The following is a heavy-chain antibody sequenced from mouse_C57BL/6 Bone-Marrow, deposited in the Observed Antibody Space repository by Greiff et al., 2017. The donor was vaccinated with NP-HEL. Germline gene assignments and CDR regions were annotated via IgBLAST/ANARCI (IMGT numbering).Heavy chain of an antibody. CDR1: GYTFTNYW. Sequence: QVQLKESGAELVRPGTSVKMSCKASGYTFTNYWIGWAKQRPGHGLEWIGDIYPGGGYTNYNEKFKGKATLTAATPSSTAYITFSCLTSEDSAIYYCARSGTTLHCDYWGQGTTLTVSS. V-gene: IGHV1-63*01. CDR3: ARSGTTLHCDY. D-gene: IGHD1-1*01. J-gene: IGHJ2*01. CDR2: IYPGGGYT.